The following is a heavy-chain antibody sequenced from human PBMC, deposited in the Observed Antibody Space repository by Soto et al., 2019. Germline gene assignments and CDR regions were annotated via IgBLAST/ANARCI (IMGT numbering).Heavy chain of an antibody. CDR1: GFTFSTYW. Sequence: EVQLVESGGGLVQPGGSLRLSCAASGFTFSTYWMHWVRQAPGKGLVWVSRINSDGSSTTYADSVKGRLTISRDNAKSTVYLQMNSLRAEDTAVYYCARAYLSSLDYWGQGTLVTVSS. D-gene: IGHD3-16*01. V-gene: IGHV3-74*01. J-gene: IGHJ4*02. CDR2: INSDGSST. CDR3: ARAYLSSLDY.